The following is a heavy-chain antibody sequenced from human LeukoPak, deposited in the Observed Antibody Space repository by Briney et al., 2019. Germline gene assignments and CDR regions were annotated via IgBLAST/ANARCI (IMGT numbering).Heavy chain of an antibody. CDR2: ISSTSGSTI. Sequence: PGGSLRLSCAASGFTFSSYEMNWVRQAPGKGLEWVSYISSTSGSTIYYADSVKGRFSISRGNAKNSLYLQMNSLRAEDTAVYYCARRYCSSTSCLLDYWGQGTLVTVSS. CDR1: GFTFSSYE. D-gene: IGHD2-2*01. J-gene: IGHJ4*02. CDR3: ARRYCSSTSCLLDY. V-gene: IGHV3-48*03.